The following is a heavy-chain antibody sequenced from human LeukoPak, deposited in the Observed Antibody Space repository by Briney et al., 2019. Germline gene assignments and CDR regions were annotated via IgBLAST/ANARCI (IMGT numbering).Heavy chain of an antibody. D-gene: IGHD6-19*01. CDR1: GGSISSYY. CDR3: ARHRGWSYFDY. CDR2: IYYRGST. V-gene: IGHV4-59*08. J-gene: IGHJ4*02. Sequence: PSETLSLTCTVSGGSISSYYWSWLRQPPGKGLEWIGYIYYRGSTNYNPSLKSRVTISVDTSKNQFSLKLSSVTAADTAVYFCARHRGWSYFDYWGQGTLVTVSS.